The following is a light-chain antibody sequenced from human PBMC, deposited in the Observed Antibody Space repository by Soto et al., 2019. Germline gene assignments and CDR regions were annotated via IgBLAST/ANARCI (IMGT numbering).Light chain of an antibody. J-gene: IGLJ1*01. Sequence: QSVLTQPASLSGPPGQPTTISATETPSNVGRYNYVSWYQQHPGKAPKLIIYDVSNRPSGVSNRFSGSKSGNTASLTISGLQAEDEADYYCNSYTSSSTYVFGTGTKVTVL. CDR2: DVS. V-gene: IGLV2-14*01. CDR3: NSYTSSSTYV. CDR1: PSNVGRYNY.